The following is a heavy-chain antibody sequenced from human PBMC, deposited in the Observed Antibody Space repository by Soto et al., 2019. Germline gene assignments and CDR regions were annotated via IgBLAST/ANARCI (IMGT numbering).Heavy chain of an antibody. Sequence: PGGCLSLSWTASGFTFAAYAMSWFRQAPGKGLEWVGFIRSKAYGGTTEYDASVKGRFTISRDDSKSIAYLQMNSLKTEDTAVYYCTRVRDYYDSSGQGRFSFDYWGQGALVTVPS. CDR2: IRSKAYGGTT. V-gene: IGHV3-49*03. CDR1: GFTFAAYA. J-gene: IGHJ4*02. CDR3: TRVRDYYDSSGQGRFSFDY. D-gene: IGHD3-22*01.